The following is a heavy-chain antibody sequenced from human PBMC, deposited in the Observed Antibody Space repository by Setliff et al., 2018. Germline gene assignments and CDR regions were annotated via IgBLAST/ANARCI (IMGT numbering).Heavy chain of an antibody. V-gene: IGHV4-34*01. J-gene: IGHJ4*02. Sequence: PSETLSLTCAVSGGSFSGYYWSWIRQPPGKGLEWIGEINHSGNTNYSPSLKSRVTISIDTSKNQLSLKLSSVTAADTAVYYCAANPGISAGGDFDCWGQGTLVTVSS. D-gene: IGHD6-13*01. CDR1: GGSFSGYY. CDR2: INHSGNT. CDR3: AANPGISAGGDFDC.